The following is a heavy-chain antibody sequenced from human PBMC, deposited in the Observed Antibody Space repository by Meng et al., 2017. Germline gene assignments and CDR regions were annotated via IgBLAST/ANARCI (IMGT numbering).Heavy chain of an antibody. Sequence: QVQVVESGGGLVQPGRSLRLSCAASGITFSSDSMHWVRQAPGKGLEWVAVISYDGCNKNYADAVQGRFTISRDNSKNPLYLQMNSLRAEDTAVYYCARMGQVGATFDYWGQGTLVTVSS. CDR3: ARMGQVGATFDY. CDR2: ISYDGCNK. D-gene: IGHD1-26*01. CDR1: GITFSSDS. J-gene: IGHJ4*02. V-gene: IGHV3-30*04.